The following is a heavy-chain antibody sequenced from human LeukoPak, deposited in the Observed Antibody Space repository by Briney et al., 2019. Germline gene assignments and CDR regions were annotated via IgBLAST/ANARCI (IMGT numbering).Heavy chain of an antibody. Sequence: GGSLRLSCAASGFTFTSYAIHWVRQAPGKGLEWVARISYDGSNKYYADSVRGRFTISRDNSKNTLYLQMNSLRAEDTAVYYCAKAPSYDILTGYYLDYWGQGTLVTVSS. CDR1: GFTFTSYA. V-gene: IGHV3-30*04. J-gene: IGHJ4*02. CDR2: ISYDGSNK. CDR3: AKAPSYDILTGYYLDY. D-gene: IGHD3-9*01.